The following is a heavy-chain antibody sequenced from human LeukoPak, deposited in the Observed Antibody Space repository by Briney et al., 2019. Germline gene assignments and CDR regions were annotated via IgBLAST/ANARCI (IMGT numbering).Heavy chain of an antibody. CDR2: IKQDGSEK. Sequence: GGSLRLSCAASGFTFSSYWMSWVRQAPGKGLEWVANIKQDGSEKYYVDSVKGRFTISRDNAKNSLYLQMNSLRAEDTAVYYCARDLGAGGTYRGKLDYWGQGTLVTVSS. J-gene: IGHJ4*02. D-gene: IGHD1-26*01. CDR1: GFTFSSYW. CDR3: ARDLGAGGTYRGKLDY. V-gene: IGHV3-7*01.